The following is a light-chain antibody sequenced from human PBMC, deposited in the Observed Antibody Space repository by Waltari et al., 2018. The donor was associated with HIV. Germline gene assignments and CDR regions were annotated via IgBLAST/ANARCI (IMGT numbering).Light chain of an antibody. CDR2: KVT. CDR3: TSYTANDTLM. Sequence: SALTQPASLSGFPGQSITISCTGAGRDLVFYNFISWYQQHPGKVPKVILSKVTRRASGIPDRFSGSKSGNTASLTISGLQAEDEAFYYCTSYTANDTLMFAGGTTVTVL. J-gene: IGLJ3*02. CDR1: GRDLVFYNF. V-gene: IGLV2-14*01.